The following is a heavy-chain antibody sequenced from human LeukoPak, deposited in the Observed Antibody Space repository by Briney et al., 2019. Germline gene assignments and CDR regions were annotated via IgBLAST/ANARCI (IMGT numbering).Heavy chain of an antibody. J-gene: IGHJ5*02. CDR3: ARDKVVSADNWFDP. D-gene: IGHD3-22*01. V-gene: IGHV4-4*07. CDR1: GGSISSYY. Sequence: SETLSLTCTVSGGSISSYYWSWIRQPAGKGLEWIGRIYTSGSTNYNPSLKSRVTTSVDTSKNQFSLKLSSVTAADTAVYYCARDKVVSADNWFDPWGQGTLVTVSS. CDR2: IYTSGST.